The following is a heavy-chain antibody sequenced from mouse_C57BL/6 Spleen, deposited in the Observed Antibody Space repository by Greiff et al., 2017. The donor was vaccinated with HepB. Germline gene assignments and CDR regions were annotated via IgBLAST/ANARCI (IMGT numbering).Heavy chain of an antibody. D-gene: IGHD2-1*01. CDR1: GYTFTSYW. CDR3: ASYGNYAYFDY. CDR2: IDPSDSET. J-gene: IGHJ2*01. Sequence: QVQLKQPGAELVRPGSSVKLSCKASGYTFTSYWMHWVKQRPIQGLEWIGNIDPSDSETHYNQKFKDKATLTVDKSSSTAYMQLSSLTSEDSAVYYCASYGNYAYFDYWGQGTTLTVSS. V-gene: IGHV1-52*01.